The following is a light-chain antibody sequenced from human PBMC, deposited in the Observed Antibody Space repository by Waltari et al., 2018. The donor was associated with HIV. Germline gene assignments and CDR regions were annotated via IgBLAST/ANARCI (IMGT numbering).Light chain of an antibody. CDR1: ISDIGDSDS. V-gene: IGLV2-14*01. CDR2: EVS. CDR3: LLKIGSNTPI. Sequence: QSALTQPASVSGSPGQSITISCTVSISDIGDSDSVSWYQQYPGKAPKLVIYEVSNRPLGVSDRFSGSKSGNTASLAISGLQAEDEADYYCLLKIGSNTPIFGGGTKLTVL. J-gene: IGLJ2*01.